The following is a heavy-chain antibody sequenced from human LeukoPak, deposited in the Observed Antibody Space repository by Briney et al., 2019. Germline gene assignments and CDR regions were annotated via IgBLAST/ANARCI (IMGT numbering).Heavy chain of an antibody. D-gene: IGHD3-3*01. CDR1: EFTFSSFA. V-gene: IGHV3-48*02. Sequence: GGSLRLSCAASEFTFSSFAMTWVRQAPGKGLEWISYISSDSSTIHYADSVKGRFTISRDNAKNSLFLQMSSLRDEDTALYYFARDRFWSCDYWGQGTLVTVSS. CDR3: ARDRFWSCDY. J-gene: IGHJ4*02. CDR2: ISSDSSTI.